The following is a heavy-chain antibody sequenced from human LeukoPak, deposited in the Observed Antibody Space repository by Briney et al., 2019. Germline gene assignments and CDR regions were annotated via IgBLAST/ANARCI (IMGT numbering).Heavy chain of an antibody. D-gene: IGHD3-10*01. Sequence: PGGSLRLSCAASGFTFSSYWMSWVRQAPGKGLEWVANIKQDGSEKYYVDSVKGRFTISRDNAKNSRYLQMNSLRAEDTAVYYCARDHYYGSGSYNHWGQGTLVTVSS. CDR3: ARDHYYGSGSYNH. CDR1: GFTFSSYW. J-gene: IGHJ5*02. V-gene: IGHV3-7*01. CDR2: IKQDGSEK.